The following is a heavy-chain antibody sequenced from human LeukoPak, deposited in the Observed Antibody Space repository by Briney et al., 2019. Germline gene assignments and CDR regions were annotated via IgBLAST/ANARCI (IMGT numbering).Heavy chain of an antibody. Sequence: GASVKVSCKASGGTFSSYAISWVRQAPGQGLEWMGGIIPIFGTANYAQKFQGRVTITADESTSTAYMELSSLRFEDTAVYYCAKASRDGYLREHYYYYYMDVWGKGTTVTVSS. CDR3: AKASRDGYLREHYYYYYMDV. CDR1: GGTFSSYA. CDR2: IIPIFGTA. J-gene: IGHJ6*03. V-gene: IGHV1-69*13. D-gene: IGHD5-24*01.